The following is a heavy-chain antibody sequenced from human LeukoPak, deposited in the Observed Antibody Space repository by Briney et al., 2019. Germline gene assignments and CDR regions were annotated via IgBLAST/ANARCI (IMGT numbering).Heavy chain of an antibody. J-gene: IGHJ4*02. CDR1: GITFSEHY. D-gene: IGHD3/OR15-3a*01. CDR2: IGSRGATV. CDR3: ARDGIRNFGLIARYDY. V-gene: IGHV3-11*04. Sequence: GGSLRLSCVVSGITFSEHYMSWIRQAPGKGLEWVSHIGSRGATVDYANSVKGRFIISRDNVKNSLYLEMNSLRADDTAVYYCARDGIRNFGLIARYDYWGQGTLVTVSS.